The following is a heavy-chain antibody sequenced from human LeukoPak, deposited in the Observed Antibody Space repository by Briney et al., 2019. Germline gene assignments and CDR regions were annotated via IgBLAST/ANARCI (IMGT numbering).Heavy chain of an antibody. J-gene: IGHJ4*02. CDR1: GGSISSYY. D-gene: IGHD6-13*01. Sequence: SETLSLTCTVSGGSISSYYWSWIRQPAGKGLEWIGHIYNSGSTNYNPSLKGRVTMSVATSKNQFSLHLGSVTAADTAVYYCARSAFLVTAPGLYYFDYWGQGTLGAVSS. CDR3: ARSAFLVTAPGLYYFDY. CDR2: IYNSGST. V-gene: IGHV4-4*07.